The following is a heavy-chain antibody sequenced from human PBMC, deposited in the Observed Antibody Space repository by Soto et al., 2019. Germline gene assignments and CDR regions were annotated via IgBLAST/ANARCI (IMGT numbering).Heavy chain of an antibody. CDR2: IYTSGST. CDR3: ARDRRDGYKRYFEF. J-gene: IGHJ4*02. CDR1: GGSISSYY. V-gene: IGHV4-4*07. Sequence: SETLSLTCTVSGGSISSYYWSWIRQPAGKGLEWIGRIYTSGSTNYNPSLKSRVTMSVDTSKNQFSLKLSSVTSADTAVYFCARDRRDGYKRYFEFWGQGNQVTAPQ. D-gene: IGHD5-12*01.